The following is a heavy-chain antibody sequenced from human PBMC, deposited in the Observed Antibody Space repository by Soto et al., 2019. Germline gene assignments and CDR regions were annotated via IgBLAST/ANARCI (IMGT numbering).Heavy chain of an antibody. V-gene: IGHV4-61*01. CDR3: ARHVGFRYFDWPFDY. Sequence: SETLSLTCTVSGGSISSGYYYWSWIRQPPGKGLEWIGYIYYSGSTNYNPSLKSRVTISVDMSKNQFSLRLSSVTAADTAVYYCARHVGFRYFDWPFDYWGQGMLVTVSS. CDR2: IYYSGST. CDR1: GGSISSGYYY. D-gene: IGHD3-9*01. J-gene: IGHJ4*02.